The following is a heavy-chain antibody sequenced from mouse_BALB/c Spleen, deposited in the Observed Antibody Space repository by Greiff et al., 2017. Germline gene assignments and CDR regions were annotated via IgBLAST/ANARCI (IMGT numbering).Heavy chain of an antibody. J-gene: IGHJ4*01. V-gene: IGHV1S130*01. CDR1: GYTFTSSW. D-gene: IGHD2-3*01. CDR2: IHPYSGNT. CDR3: ARSGGVTTAGAMDY. Sequence: VQLQQPGSVLVRPGASVTLSCKASGYTFTSSWMHWAKQRPVQGLEWIGEIHPYSGNTNYNEKFKGKATLTVYTSSSTAYVDLSSLTSEDSAVYYCARSGGVTTAGAMDYWGQGTSVTVSS.